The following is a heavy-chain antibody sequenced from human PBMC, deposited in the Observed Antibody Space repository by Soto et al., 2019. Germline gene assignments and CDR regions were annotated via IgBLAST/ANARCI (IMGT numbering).Heavy chain of an antibody. J-gene: IGHJ4*02. CDR1: GDSINSFY. D-gene: IGHD5-18*01. CDR2: IYHSGST. Sequence: SETLSLTCTVSGDSINSFYWSWIRQPPGKGLEWLGYIYHSGSTNYNPSFRSRLTFSVDTSKNQLSLRLTSVTAADTAVYFCARAVGQYGYFSDYWGQGTRVTVSS. CDR3: ARAVGQYGYFSDY. V-gene: IGHV4-59*01.